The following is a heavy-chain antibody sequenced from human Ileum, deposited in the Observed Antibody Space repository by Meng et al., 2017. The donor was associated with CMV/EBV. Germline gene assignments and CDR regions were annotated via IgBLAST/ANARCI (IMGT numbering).Heavy chain of an antibody. CDR2: VDSGGNT. CDR1: DFIVSSNY. CDR3: ARGWVAVP. Sequence: SLRLSCAAYDFIVSSNYMNWVRQVPGKGLEWVSNVDSGGNTHCADSVKGRFTISRDNSKNTVYLQMNSLRAEDTAVYYCARGWVAVPWGQGTLVTVSS. D-gene: IGHD6-19*01. V-gene: IGHV3-53*01. J-gene: IGHJ5*02.